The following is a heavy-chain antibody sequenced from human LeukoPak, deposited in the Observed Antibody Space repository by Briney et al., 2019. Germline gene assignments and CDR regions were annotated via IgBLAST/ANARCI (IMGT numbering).Heavy chain of an antibody. CDR3: ARSGRYCSSTSCYVGRSVGWFDP. CDR1: GGSLSSYY. V-gene: IGHV4-59*01. Sequence: SETLSLTCTVSGGSLSSYYWSWIRQPPGKGLEWIGYIYYSGSTNYNPSLKSRVTISVDTSKNQFSLKLSSVTAADTAVYYCARSGRYCSSTSCYVGRSVGWFDPWGQGTLVTVSS. J-gene: IGHJ5*02. D-gene: IGHD2-2*01. CDR2: IYYSGST.